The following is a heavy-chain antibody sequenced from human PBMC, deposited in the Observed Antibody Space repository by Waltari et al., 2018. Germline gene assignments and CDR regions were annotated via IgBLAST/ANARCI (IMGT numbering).Heavy chain of an antibody. CDR1: GYSISSGYY. J-gene: IGHJ5*02. D-gene: IGHD2-8*01. CDR3: ARPREWGRNWFDP. CDR2: IYHRGST. Sequence: QVQLQESGPGLVKPSETLSLTCAVSGYSISSGYYWGWIRQPPGKGLEWIGSIYHRGSTYYNPSLKSRVTISVDTSKNQFSLKLSSVTAADTAVYYCARPREWGRNWFDPWGQGTLVTVSS. V-gene: IGHV4-38-2*01.